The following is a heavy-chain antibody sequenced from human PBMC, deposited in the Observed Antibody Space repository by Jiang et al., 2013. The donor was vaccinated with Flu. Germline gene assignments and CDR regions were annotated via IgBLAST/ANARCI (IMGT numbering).Heavy chain of an antibody. CDR1: GFTFSSYA. CDR2: ISYDGSNK. CDR3: ARVRLSG. Sequence: QLVESGGGVVQPGRSLRLSCAASGFTFSSYAMHWVRQAPGKGLEWVAVISYDGSNKYYADSVKGRFTISRDNSKNTLYLQMNSLRAEDTAVYYCARVRLSGWGQGTLVTVSS. V-gene: IGHV3-30-3*01. D-gene: IGHD1-1*01. J-gene: IGHJ4*02.